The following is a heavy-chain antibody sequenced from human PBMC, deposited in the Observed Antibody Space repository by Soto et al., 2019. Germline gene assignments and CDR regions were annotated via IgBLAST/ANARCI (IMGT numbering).Heavy chain of an antibody. J-gene: IGHJ2*01. D-gene: IGHD6-19*01. CDR3: AKIAVTGSWYFDL. Sequence: EVQLLESGGGLVQPGGSLRLSCAASGFSFSSHGMSWVRQAPEMGLEWVSSISRNGDYIYYADSVKGRFTISRDNSKNTLFLQVNSLSVEDTAVYYCAKIAVTGSWYFDLWGRGTLVTVSS. CDR2: ISRNGDYI. CDR1: GFSFSSHG. V-gene: IGHV3-23*01.